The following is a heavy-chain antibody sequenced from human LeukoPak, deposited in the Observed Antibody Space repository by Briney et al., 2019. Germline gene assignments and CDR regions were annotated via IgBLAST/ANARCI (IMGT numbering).Heavy chain of an antibody. CDR3: ADSSGYYTEPGNAFDI. D-gene: IGHD3-22*01. J-gene: IGHJ3*02. CDR2: IIPIFGTA. CDR1: GGTFSSYA. Sequence: GSSVKVSCKASGGTFSSYAISWVRQAPGQGLDWMGGIIPIFGTANYAQKFQGRVTITTDESTSTAYMELSSLRSEDTAVYYCADSSGYYTEPGNAFDIWGQGTMVTVSS. V-gene: IGHV1-69*05.